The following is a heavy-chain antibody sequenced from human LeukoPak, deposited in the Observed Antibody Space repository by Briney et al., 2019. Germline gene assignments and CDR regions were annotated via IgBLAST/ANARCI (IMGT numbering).Heavy chain of an antibody. CDR1: GDSISRYY. CDR3: ARDRHVTDKLGGDAFDI. D-gene: IGHD3-16*01. V-gene: IGHV4-39*07. Sequence: SENLSLTCTVSGDSISRYYWSWIRQPPGKGLEWIGSTYYSGSTYYNPSLKSRVTISVDTSKNQFSLILTSVTAADTAVYFCARDRHVTDKLGGDAFDIWGQGTTVTVS. CDR2: TYYSGST. J-gene: IGHJ3*02.